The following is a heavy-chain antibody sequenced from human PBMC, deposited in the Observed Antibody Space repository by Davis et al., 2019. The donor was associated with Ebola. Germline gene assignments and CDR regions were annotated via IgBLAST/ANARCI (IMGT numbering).Heavy chain of an antibody. J-gene: IGHJ4*02. CDR2: IYYSGST. V-gene: IGHV4-31*03. CDR1: GGSIGSGDSH. Sequence: SETLSLTCTVSGGSIGSGDSHWSWIRQHPGKGLEWIGYIYYSGSTYYNPSLKSRVTISVDTSKNQFSLKLSSVTAADTAVYFCARTDRVCTGGRCYSGNDFDYWGQGTLVTVSS. D-gene: IGHD2-15*01. CDR3: ARTDRVCTGGRCYSGNDFDY.